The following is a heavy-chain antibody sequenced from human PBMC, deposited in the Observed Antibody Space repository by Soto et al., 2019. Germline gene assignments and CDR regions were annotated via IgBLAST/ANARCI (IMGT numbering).Heavy chain of an antibody. CDR3: ARCQYVLRFLEWPIDV. D-gene: IGHD3-3*01. CDR1: CNTFPSFE. V-gene: IGHV1-8*01. J-gene: IGHJ6*03. CDR2: KNPNSGNT. Sequence: SRRSSCNTFPSFENKWVLQATGQELEWMGWKNPNSGNTDYAQNFQGRVTMTRNTSISTAYMELSSLRSEDTAGYYCARCQYVLRFLEWPIDVWGEGITVTVS.